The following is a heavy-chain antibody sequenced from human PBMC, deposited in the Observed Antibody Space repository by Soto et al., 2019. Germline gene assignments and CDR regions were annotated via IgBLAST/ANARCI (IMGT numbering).Heavy chain of an antibody. V-gene: IGHV4-4*07. CDR1: GGSISSYY. CDR2: IYTSGST. D-gene: IGHD3-16*02. Sequence: PSETLSLTCTVSGGSISSYYWSWIRQPAGKGLEWIGRIYTSGSTNYNPSLKSRVTMSVDTSRNQFSLKLNSVTAADTAVYFCARGGLHLGEFSLGQFDSWGQGTLVTVSS. CDR3: ARGGLHLGEFSLGQFDS. J-gene: IGHJ4*02.